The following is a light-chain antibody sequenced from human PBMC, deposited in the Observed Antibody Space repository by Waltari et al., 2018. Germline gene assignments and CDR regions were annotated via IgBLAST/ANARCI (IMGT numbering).Light chain of an antibody. J-gene: IGKJ1*01. Sequence: DIQMTQSPSSVSASVGDRVTITCRASQGINNWLAWYQQRPGKAPKLLIYAASILQTGVPSRFSGSGSGTDFTLTVNNLQPEDFATYFCQQGNSFPPTFGQGTKVEVK. V-gene: IGKV1-12*01. CDR1: QGINNW. CDR2: AAS. CDR3: QQGNSFPPT.